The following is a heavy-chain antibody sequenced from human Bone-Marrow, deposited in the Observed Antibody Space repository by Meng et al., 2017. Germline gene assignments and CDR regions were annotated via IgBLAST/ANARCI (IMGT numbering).Heavy chain of an antibody. J-gene: IGHJ4*02. V-gene: IGHV5-51*01. CDR3: ARRVNGGKAFDY. CDR1: GYSFTSYW. D-gene: IGHD4-23*01. Sequence: KVSCKGSGYSFTSYWIGWVRQMPGQGLEWMGIIYPGDSDTRYSPSFQGQVTISADKSISTAYLQWSSLRASDTAIYYCARRVNGGKAFDYWGQGTLVTVSS. CDR2: IYPGDSDT.